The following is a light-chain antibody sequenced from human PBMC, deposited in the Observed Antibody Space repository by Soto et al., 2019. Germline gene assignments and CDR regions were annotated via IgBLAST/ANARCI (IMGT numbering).Light chain of an antibody. J-gene: IGKJ5*01. CDR1: QTVSHTY. CDR3: QQHGTSPIT. CDR2: GAS. Sequence: DIVLTQSPNPLSLSPWWTATLSCTAGQTVSHTYLPWHQQNPAQTPRVLVYGASSRATGIPDRFSGSGSGTDFTLTISRLEHEDFAVYYCQQHGTSPITFGQGTRLEI. V-gene: IGKV3-20*01.